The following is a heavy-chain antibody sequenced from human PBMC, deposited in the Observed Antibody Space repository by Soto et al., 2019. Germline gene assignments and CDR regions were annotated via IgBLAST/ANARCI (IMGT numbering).Heavy chain of an antibody. CDR3: ARAKGRSFFCH. CDR1: GGSINSGCYF. CDR2: MYNSGTN. V-gene: IGHV4-31*03. D-gene: IGHD1-26*01. J-gene: IGHJ4*02. Sequence: QVQLQESGPGLVKPSQTLSLTCTVSGGSINSGCYFWTWVRQHPGKDLEWIGYMYNSGTNYNTSYNKSRVNISGETSKNQSTLRLSCVTAVDTAVYYCARAKGRSFFCHWGEVTLVGVSS.